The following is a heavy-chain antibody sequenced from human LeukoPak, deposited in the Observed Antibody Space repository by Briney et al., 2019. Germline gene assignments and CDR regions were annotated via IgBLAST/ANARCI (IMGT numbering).Heavy chain of an antibody. D-gene: IGHD1-14*01. CDR2: SYYSGIT. CDR1: GDSISTYY. V-gene: IGHV4-59*01. J-gene: IGHJ4*02. Sequence: SEALSLTCTVSGDSISTYYWSWIRQSPGKGLEWIGYSYYSGITSYNPSLKSRVTMSVDESKNQLSLKVNSVTAADTAVYYCARGEPVDYWGQGTLVTVSS. CDR3: ARGEPVDY.